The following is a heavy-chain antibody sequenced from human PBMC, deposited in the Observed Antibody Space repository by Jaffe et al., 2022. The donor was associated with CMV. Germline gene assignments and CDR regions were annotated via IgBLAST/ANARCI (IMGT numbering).Heavy chain of an antibody. CDR2: ISGSGGST. J-gene: IGHJ4*02. D-gene: IGHD3-22*01. CDR3: AKGRGIPDNMIVVVITGLGFDY. CDR1: GFTFSSYA. Sequence: EVQLLESGGGLVQPGGSLRLSCAASGFTFSSYAMSWVRQAPGKGLEWVSAISGSGGSTYYADSVKGRFTISRDNSKNTLYLQMNSLRAEDTAVYYCAKGRGIPDNMIVVVITGLGFDYWGQGTLVTVSS. V-gene: IGHV3-23*01.